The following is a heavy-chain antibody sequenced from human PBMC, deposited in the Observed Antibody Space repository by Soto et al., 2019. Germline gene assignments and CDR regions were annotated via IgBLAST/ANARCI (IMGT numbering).Heavy chain of an antibody. CDR3: AKTISITMVRGVIIPDYYYGMDV. CDR2: ISYDGSNK. J-gene: IGHJ6*02. Sequence: GGSLRLSCAASGFTFSSYGMHWVRQAPGKGLEWVAVISYDGSNKYYADSVKGRFTISRDNSKNTLYLQMNSLRAEDTAVYYCAKTISITMVRGVIIPDYYYGMDVWGQGTTVTVSS. D-gene: IGHD3-10*01. CDR1: GFTFSSYG. V-gene: IGHV3-30*18.